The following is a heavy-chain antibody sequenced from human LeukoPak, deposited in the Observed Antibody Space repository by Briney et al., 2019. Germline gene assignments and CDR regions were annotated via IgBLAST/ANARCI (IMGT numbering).Heavy chain of an antibody. Sequence: ASVKVSCKASGYTFTGYYMHWVRQAPGQGLEWMGWINPNSGGTNYAQKFQGRVTMTRDTSISTAYMELSSLRSDDTAVYYCARDLGRLEIQLWPNRFDYWGQGTLVTVSS. J-gene: IGHJ4*02. CDR2: INPNSGGT. CDR1: GYTFTGYY. CDR3: ARDLGRLEIQLWPNRFDY. V-gene: IGHV1-2*02. D-gene: IGHD5-18*01.